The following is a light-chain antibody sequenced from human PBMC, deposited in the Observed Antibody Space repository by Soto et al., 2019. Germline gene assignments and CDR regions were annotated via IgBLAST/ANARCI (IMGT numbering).Light chain of an antibody. CDR3: SSYTSSSTLFG. CDR1: SSDVGGYNY. CDR2: EVS. V-gene: IGLV2-14*01. J-gene: IGLJ1*01. Sequence: HSVLTQSASESGSPGQAITISCTGTSSDVGGYNYVSWYQQHPGKAPKLMIYEVSNRPSGVSNRFSGSKSGNTASLTISGLQAEDEADYYCSSYTSSSTLFGFGTGTKVTVL.